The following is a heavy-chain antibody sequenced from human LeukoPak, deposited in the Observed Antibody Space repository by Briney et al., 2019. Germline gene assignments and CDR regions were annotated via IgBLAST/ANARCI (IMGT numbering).Heavy chain of an antibody. CDR1: GFSFSSYW. CDR2: INSDGSST. CDR3: ARDGGYYYGMDV. V-gene: IGHV3-74*01. D-gene: IGHD2-15*01. Sequence: GGSLRLSCTASGFSFSSYWMHWVRQAPGKGLVWVSRINSDGSSTSYADSVKGRFTISRDNAKNTLYLQMNSLRAEDTAVYYCARDGGYYYGMDVWGQGTTVTVSS. J-gene: IGHJ6*02.